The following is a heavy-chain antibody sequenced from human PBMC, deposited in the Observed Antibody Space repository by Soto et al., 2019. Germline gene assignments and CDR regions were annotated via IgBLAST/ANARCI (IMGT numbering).Heavy chain of an antibody. D-gene: IGHD6-19*01. V-gene: IGHV4-34*02. CDR2: MNHRGSA. CDR1: GGSFSGYY. CDR3: ARGGFFDSGWALDV. Sequence: QVQLQQWGAGLLKPLETLSLTCAVSGGSFSGYYWSWIRQPPGKGLEWIGEMNHRGSANYNPALKSRVTILVDTSKNQVSLNVTSVTAADTAVYYCARGGFFDSGWALDVWGQGILVTVSS. J-gene: IGHJ4*02.